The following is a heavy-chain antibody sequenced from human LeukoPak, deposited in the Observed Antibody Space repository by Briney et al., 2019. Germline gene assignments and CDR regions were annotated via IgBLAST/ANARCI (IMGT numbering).Heavy chain of an antibody. D-gene: IGHD2-15*01. CDR1: RFTFTDYG. Sequence: GGSLRLSCAASRFTFTDYGMHWVRQPPGKGLEWVALIWYDGSGKYYADSVKGRFTISRDNSKNTLYLQMNSLRAEDTAVYYCARDWCGGGSCYYFDHWGQGTLVTVPS. CDR2: IWYDGSGK. V-gene: IGHV3-33*01. CDR3: ARDWCGGGSCYYFDH. J-gene: IGHJ4*02.